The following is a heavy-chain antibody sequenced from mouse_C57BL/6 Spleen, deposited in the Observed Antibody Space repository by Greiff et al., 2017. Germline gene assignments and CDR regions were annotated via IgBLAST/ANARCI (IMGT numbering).Heavy chain of an antibody. D-gene: IGHD1-1*01. Sequence: EVQLQQSGPELVKPGASVKISCKASGYTFTDYYMNWVKQSHGKSLEWIGDINPNNGGTSYNQKFKGKATLTVDKSSSTAYMELRSLTSEDSAVYYCARYYYGSRRNYFDYWGQGTTLTVSS. J-gene: IGHJ2*01. V-gene: IGHV1-26*01. CDR1: GYTFTDYY. CDR3: ARYYYGSRRNYFDY. CDR2: INPNNGGT.